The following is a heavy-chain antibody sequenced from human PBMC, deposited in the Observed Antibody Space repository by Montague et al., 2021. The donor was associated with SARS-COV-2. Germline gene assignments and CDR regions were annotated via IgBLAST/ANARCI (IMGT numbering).Heavy chain of an antibody. V-gene: IGHV3-48*03. CDR3: ARDRDWDDWCGMDV. J-gene: IGHJ6*02. Sequence: SLRLSLSASGFIFSSYEMNWVRQAPGKGLEWISCISSSGGGSTKHYTDSVKGRFTISRDNAKNSLYLQMNSLRVEDTAIYYCARDRDWDDWCGMDVWGQGTTVTVSS. D-gene: IGHD2-21*01. CDR1: GFIFSSYE. CDR2: ISSSGGGSTK.